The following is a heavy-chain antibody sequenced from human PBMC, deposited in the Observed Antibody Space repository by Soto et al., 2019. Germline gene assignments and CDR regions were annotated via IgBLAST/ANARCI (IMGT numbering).Heavy chain of an antibody. CDR2: INPNSGST. V-gene: IGHV1-46*01. Sequence: QVHLVQSGAEVKKPGASLKVACKASGYPLTSYYLHWVRQAPGQGLEWMGIINPNSGSTIYAQKSQGRVTMTRDTSTSTVYMELSSLRSEDAAVYYCARASTIRYYYDGSAYGDHWGQGTLVTVSS. CDR1: GYPLTSYY. J-gene: IGHJ4*02. CDR3: ARASTIRYYYDGSAYGDH. D-gene: IGHD3-22*01.